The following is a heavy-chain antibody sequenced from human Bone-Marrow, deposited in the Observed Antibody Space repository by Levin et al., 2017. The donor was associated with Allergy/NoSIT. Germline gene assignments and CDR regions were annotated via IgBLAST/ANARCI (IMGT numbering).Heavy chain of an antibody. V-gene: IGHV3-7*01. CDR1: GFTVNNYW. J-gene: IGHJ4*02. D-gene: IGHD6-6*01. CDR2: INQDGSEK. CDR3: ARIGYSSSSFDY. Sequence: GESLKISCAASGFTVNNYWLSWVRQAPGKGLEWVANINQDGSEKDFVDSLKGRFTISRDNAKNSLYLLMNSLRAEDTAVYYCARIGYSSSSFDYWGRGTLVIVSS.